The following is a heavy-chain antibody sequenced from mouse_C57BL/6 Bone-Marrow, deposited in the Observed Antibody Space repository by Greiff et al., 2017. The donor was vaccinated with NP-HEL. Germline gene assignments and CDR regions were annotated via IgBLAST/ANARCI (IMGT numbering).Heavy chain of an antibody. V-gene: IGHV1-4*01. CDR2: INPSSGYT. J-gene: IGHJ2*01. CDR1: GYTFTSYT. D-gene: IGHD2-3*01. Sequence: QVQLQQSGAELARPGASVKMSCKASGYTFTSYTMHWVKQRPGQGLEWIGYINPSSGYTKYNQKFKDKATLTADKSSSTAYMQLSSLTSEDSAVYYCARGGLDGSNDCWGKGTTLTVSS. CDR3: ARGGLDGSNDC.